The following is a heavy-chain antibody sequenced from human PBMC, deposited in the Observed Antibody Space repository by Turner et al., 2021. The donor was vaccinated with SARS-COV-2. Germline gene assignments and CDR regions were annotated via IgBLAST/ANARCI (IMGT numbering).Heavy chain of an antibody. V-gene: IGHV1-24*01. D-gene: IGHD6-19*01. CDR2: FEPEDGET. CDR1: GYNLTELS. J-gene: IGHJ6*02. Sequence: QVQLVQSGAEVKQPGASVKVSCQVSGYNLTELSRHWVGQAPGKGLEWMGGFEPEDGETIYAQKFQGRVTMTEDTSTDTAYMDLSSLRSEDTAVYYWATGTAVAGTPKNYYYYYGMDVWGQGTTVTVSS. CDR3: ATGTAVAGTPKNYYYYYGMDV.